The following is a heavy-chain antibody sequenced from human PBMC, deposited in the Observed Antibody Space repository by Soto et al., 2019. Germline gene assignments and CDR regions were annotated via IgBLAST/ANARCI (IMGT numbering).Heavy chain of an antibody. Sequence: QVQLVQSGAEVKKPGASVTVSCKASGYTFNTYLIAWVRQAPGQGLEWMGWISISTGGRDYAQNIQGRVTLTTDPSSSTAYMELKSLRPDDTALSYCARARPGRPYGMDVWGQGTPVIVSS. CDR3: ARARPGRPYGMDV. CDR1: GYTFNTYL. D-gene: IGHD6-6*01. V-gene: IGHV1-18*01. CDR2: ISISTGGR. J-gene: IGHJ6*02.